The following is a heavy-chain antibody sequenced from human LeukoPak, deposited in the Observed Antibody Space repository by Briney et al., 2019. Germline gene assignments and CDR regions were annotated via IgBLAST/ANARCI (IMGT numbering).Heavy chain of an antibody. CDR3: AKPAISSRGWYYDY. D-gene: IGHD6-19*01. Sequence: GGSLRLSCAASGFTFSNYAMSWVRQASGKGLEWVSAINDSGGSTYYADSVKGRFTISRDNSKNTLYLQMNSLRAEDTAVYYCAKPAISSRGWYYDYWGQGTLVTVSS. CDR1: GFTFSNYA. CDR2: INDSGGST. V-gene: IGHV3-23*01. J-gene: IGHJ4*02.